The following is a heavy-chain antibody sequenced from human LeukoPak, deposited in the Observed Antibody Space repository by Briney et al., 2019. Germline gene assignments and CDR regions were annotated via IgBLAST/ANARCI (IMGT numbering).Heavy chain of an antibody. CDR2: IYYSGST. Sequence: GSLRLSCAASGFTFSSYWMSWIRQPPGKGLEWIGYIYYSGSTNYNPSLKSRVTISVDTSKNQFSLKLSSVTAADTAVYYCARVKGGDYEGYFDYWGQGTLVTVSS. CDR1: GFTFSSYW. D-gene: IGHD4-17*01. CDR3: ARVKGGDYEGYFDY. J-gene: IGHJ4*02. V-gene: IGHV4-59*01.